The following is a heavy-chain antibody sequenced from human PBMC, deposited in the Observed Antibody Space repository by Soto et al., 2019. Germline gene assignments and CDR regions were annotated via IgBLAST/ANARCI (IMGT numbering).Heavy chain of an antibody. J-gene: IGHJ4*02. CDR1: GGTFCSYA. D-gene: IGHD3-10*01. CDR3: ARDSGSGSYPQRFDY. Sequence: ASVQVCCKASGGTFCSYAISWVRQAPGQGLEWMGGIIPIFGTANYAQQFQGRVTITADKSTSTAYMQLSSLRSEDTAVYYCARDSGSGSYPQRFDYWGQGTMVTVSS. CDR2: IIPIFGTA. V-gene: IGHV1-69*06.